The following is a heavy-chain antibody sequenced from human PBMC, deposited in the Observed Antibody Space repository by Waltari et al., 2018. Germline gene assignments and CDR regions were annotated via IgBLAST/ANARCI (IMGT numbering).Heavy chain of an antibody. J-gene: IGHJ4*02. CDR1: GFTFSRYW. D-gene: IGHD4-17*01. V-gene: IGHV3-7*01. Sequence: EVQLVESGGGLVQPGGSLRLSCAASGFTFSRYWMSWVRQAPGKGLEWVANIKQDGSQKYFVDSVRGRFSISRDNAKNSLYLQMSSLRVEDTAVYYCARARIDTGDYGWSYWGQGTLVTVSS. CDR2: IKQDGSQK. CDR3: ARARIDTGDYGWSY.